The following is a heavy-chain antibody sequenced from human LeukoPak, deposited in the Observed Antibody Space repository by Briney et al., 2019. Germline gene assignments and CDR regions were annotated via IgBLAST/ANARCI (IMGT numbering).Heavy chain of an antibody. CDR2: IYYSGST. V-gene: IGHV4-30-4*08. CDR3: ARGEGVLRFDP. Sequence: PSETLSLTCTVSGGSISSGDYYWSWIRQPPGKGLGWIGYIYYSGSTYYNPSLKCRVTISVDTSKNQFSLKLSSVTAADTAVYYCARGEGVLRFDPWGQGTLVTVSS. J-gene: IGHJ5*02. CDR1: GGSISSGDYY. D-gene: IGHD1-26*01.